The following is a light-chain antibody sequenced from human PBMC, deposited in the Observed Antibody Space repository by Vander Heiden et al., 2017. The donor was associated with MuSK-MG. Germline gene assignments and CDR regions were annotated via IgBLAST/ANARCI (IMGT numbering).Light chain of an antibody. Sequence: AIPMTQSPSLLSASTGDRVTITCRASQGISSYLAWYQQKPGAAPNLLIYAASTLQSGVPSRFSGSGSGTDFTLTISCLQSEDFATYYCQQYYSYPWTFGQGTTVEIK. CDR2: AAS. V-gene: IGKV1-8*01. J-gene: IGKJ1*01. CDR1: QGISSY. CDR3: QQYYSYPWT.